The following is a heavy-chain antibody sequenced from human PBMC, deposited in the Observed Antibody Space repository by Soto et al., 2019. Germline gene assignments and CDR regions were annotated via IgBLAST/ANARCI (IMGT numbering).Heavy chain of an antibody. CDR1: GFTFSSYW. D-gene: IGHD3-10*01. CDR2: INSDGSST. J-gene: IGHJ4*02. Sequence: GGSLRLSCAASGFTFSSYWMHWVRQAPGKGLVWVSRINSDGSSTSYADSVKGRFTISRDNAKNTLYLQMNSLRAEDTAVYYCASGARGLVGGYWGQGTLVTVSS. CDR3: ASGARGLVGGY. V-gene: IGHV3-74*01.